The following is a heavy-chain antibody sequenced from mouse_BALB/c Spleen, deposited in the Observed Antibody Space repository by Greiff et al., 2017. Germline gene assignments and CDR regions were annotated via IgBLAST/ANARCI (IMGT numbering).Heavy chain of an antibody. J-gene: IGHJ4*01. D-gene: IGHD2-10*01. CDR1: GFTFSSFG. CDR3: APTIGWAMDY. Sequence: DVQLVESGGGLVQPGGSRKLSCAASGFTFSSFGMHWVRQAPEKGLEWVAYISSGSSTIYYADTVKGRFTISRDNPKNTLFLQMTSLRSEDTAMYYCAPTIGWAMDYWGQGTSVTVSS. V-gene: IGHV5-17*02. CDR2: ISSGSSTI.